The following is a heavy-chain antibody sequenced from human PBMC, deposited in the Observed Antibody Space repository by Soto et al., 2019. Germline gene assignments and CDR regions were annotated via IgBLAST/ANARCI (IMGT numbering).Heavy chain of an antibody. CDR2: IWYDGNTK. D-gene: IGHD2-2*01. J-gene: IGHJ4*02. V-gene: IGHV3-33*01. CDR3: ARDQCSSTSCSVDY. Sequence: PGGSLRLSCAASGFMFSSFGMHWVRQAPGKGLEWVAVIWYDGNTKFYADSVKGRSTISRDNSKNTLFLQMNSLRVEDTALYYCARDQCSSTSCSVDYWGQGTLVTVSS. CDR1: GFMFSSFG.